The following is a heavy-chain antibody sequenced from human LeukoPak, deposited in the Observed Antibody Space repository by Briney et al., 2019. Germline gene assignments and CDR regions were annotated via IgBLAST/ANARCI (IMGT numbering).Heavy chain of an antibody. D-gene: IGHD3-22*01. CDR2: ISSSSSYI. V-gene: IGHV3-21*01. CDR1: GFTFSSYS. CDR3: ARASVNYYDSSGYWAFDY. Sequence: GGSLRLSCAASGFTFSSYSMNWVRQAPGKGLEWVSSISSSSSYIYYADSVKGRFTISRDNAKNSLYLQMNSLRAEDTAVYYCARASVNYYDSSGYWAFDYWGQGTLVTVSS. J-gene: IGHJ4*02.